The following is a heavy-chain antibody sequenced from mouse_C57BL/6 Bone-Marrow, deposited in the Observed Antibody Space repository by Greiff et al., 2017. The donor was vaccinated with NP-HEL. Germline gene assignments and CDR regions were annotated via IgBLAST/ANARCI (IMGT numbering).Heavy chain of an antibody. CDR2: INPSTGGT. V-gene: IGHV1-43*01. J-gene: IGHJ4*01. CDR3: PSSSDY. Sequence: EVKLQQSGPELVKPGASVKISCKASGYSFTGYYMHWVKQSSEKSLEWIGEINPSTGGTSYNQKFKGKATLTVDKSSSTAYMQLKSLTSEDSAVYYCPSSSDYWGQGTSVTVSS. CDR1: GYSFTGYY.